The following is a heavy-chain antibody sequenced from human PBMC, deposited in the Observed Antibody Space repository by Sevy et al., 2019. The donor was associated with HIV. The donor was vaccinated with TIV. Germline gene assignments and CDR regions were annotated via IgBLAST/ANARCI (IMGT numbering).Heavy chain of an antibody. CDR2: ISWNSGSI. V-gene: IGHV3-9*01. J-gene: IGHJ6*02. CDR1: GFTFDDYA. D-gene: IGHD3-22*01. Sequence: GGSLRLSCAASGFTFDDYAMHWVRQAPGKGLEWVSGISWNSGSIGYADSVKGRFTISRDNAKNSLYLQMNSLRAEDTDLYYCASMGGDYYDSSGYHGFYGMDVWGQGTTVTVSS. CDR3: ASMGGDYYDSSGYHGFYGMDV.